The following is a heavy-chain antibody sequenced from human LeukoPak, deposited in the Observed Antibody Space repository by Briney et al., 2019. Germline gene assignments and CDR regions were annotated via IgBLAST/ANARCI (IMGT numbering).Heavy chain of an antibody. D-gene: IGHD3-10*01. CDR1: GFTFSSYA. J-gene: IGHJ4*02. V-gene: IGHV3-23*01. CDR3: AKDYYGSGSYYFDY. Sequence: GGSLRLSCAASGFTFSSYAMSWVRQAPGKGLEGVSGISGSDGSTYYADSVKGWFTISRANSKNTLNLQMNSLRAEDTAVYYCAKDYYGSGSYYFDYWGQGTLVTVSS. CDR2: ISGSDGST.